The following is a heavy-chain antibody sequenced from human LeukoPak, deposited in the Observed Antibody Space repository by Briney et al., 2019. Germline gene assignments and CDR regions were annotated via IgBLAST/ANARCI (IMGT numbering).Heavy chain of an antibody. CDR3: AREAVVAKRGDYFDY. D-gene: IGHD3-22*01. Sequence: SETLSLTCAVYGGPFSGFYWSWIRQPPGKGLEWIGEINHSGSTNYNPSLKSRVTISVDTSKNQFSLKLSSVTAADTAVYYCAREAVVAKRGDYFDYWGQGTLVTVSS. V-gene: IGHV4-34*01. CDR1: GGPFSGFY. CDR2: INHSGST. J-gene: IGHJ4*02.